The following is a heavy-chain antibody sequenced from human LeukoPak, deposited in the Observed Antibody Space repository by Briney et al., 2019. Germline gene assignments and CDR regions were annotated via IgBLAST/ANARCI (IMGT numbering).Heavy chain of an antibody. Sequence: GGSLRLSCTDSEFTFSNYWMSWVRQAPGKGLEWVANIKQDGSEKYYVDSVKGRFTISRDNARNSLYLQMDSLRDDDTAVYFCTRDLAAVPGPRMDVWGQGTTVTVSS. J-gene: IGHJ6*02. CDR1: EFTFSNYW. CDR2: IKQDGSEK. V-gene: IGHV3-7*03. D-gene: IGHD6-19*01. CDR3: TRDLAAVPGPRMDV.